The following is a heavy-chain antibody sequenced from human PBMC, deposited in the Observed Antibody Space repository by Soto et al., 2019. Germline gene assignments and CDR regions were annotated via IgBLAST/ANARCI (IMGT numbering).Heavy chain of an antibody. CDR3: ASYIVVVPAAPELPGYFDY. J-gene: IGHJ4*02. V-gene: IGHV5-51*01. CDR1: GYSFTSYW. D-gene: IGHD2-2*01. CDR2: IYPGDSDT. Sequence: EVQLVQSGAEVKKPGESLKISCKGSGYSFTSYWIGWVRQMPGKGLEWMGIIYPGDSDTRYSPSFQGQVTISADKSISTAYLQWSSLKASDTAMYYCASYIVVVPAAPELPGYFDYWGQGTLVTVSS.